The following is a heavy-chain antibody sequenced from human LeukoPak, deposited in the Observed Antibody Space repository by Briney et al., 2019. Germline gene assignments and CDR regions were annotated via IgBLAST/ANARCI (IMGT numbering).Heavy chain of an antibody. Sequence: GGSLRLSSAGSGFSFAGYSMNWVRLAPGKGLEWVSSISSSGTYIYYADSVKGRFTISRDNAKNSLYLQMNSLRAEDTAVYYCARDSGDFDYWGQGTLVTVSS. J-gene: IGHJ4*02. CDR1: GFSFAGYS. CDR3: ARDSGDFDY. V-gene: IGHV3-21*01. D-gene: IGHD1-14*01. CDR2: ISSSGTYI.